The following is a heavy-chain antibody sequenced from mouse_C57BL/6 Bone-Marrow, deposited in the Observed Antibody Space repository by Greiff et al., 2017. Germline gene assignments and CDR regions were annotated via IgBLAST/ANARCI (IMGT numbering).Heavy chain of an antibody. CDR1: GYAFSSSW. Sequence: QVQLQQSGPELVKPGASVKISCKASGYAFSSSWMNWVKQRPGKGLEWIGRIYPGDGDTNYNGKLKGKATLTADKSSSTAYMQLSSRTSEDSAVYFCARSTYYSNYGYYFDYWGQGTTLTVSS. J-gene: IGHJ2*01. D-gene: IGHD2-5*01. CDR3: ARSTYYSNYGYYFDY. CDR2: IYPGDGDT. V-gene: IGHV1-82*01.